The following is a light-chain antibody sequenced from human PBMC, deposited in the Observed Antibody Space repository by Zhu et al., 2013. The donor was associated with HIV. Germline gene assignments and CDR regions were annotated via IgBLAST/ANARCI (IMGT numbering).Light chain of an antibody. CDR3: QQYSTYWT. CDR1: QDISRW. Sequence: DILMTQSPSTLSASVGDRVTITCRASQDISRWLAWYQQKPGKAPRLLIYQASTLEGGVPSRFSGSGSGTEFTLTISSLQPDDFATYYCQQYSTYWTFGQGTKVEIK. V-gene: IGKV1-5*03. CDR2: QAS. J-gene: IGKJ1*01.